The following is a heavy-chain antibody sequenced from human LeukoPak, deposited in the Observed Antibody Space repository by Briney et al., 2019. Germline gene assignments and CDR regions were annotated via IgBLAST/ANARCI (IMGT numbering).Heavy chain of an antibody. CDR2: INPSGGST. CDR1: GYTFTSYY. D-gene: IGHD1-26*01. V-gene: IGHV1-46*01. Sequence: ASVKVSCKASGYTFTSYYMHWVRQAPGQGLEWMGIINPSGGSTSYAQKFQGRVTMTRDTSTSTVYMELSSLRSEDTAVYYCARDPLRWELLSSGMDVWGQGTTVTVSS. J-gene: IGHJ6*02. CDR3: ARDPLRWELLSSGMDV.